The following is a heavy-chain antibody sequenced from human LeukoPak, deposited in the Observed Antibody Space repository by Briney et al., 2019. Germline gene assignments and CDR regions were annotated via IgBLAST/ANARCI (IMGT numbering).Heavy chain of an antibody. J-gene: IGHJ4*02. CDR2: ISYDGSNK. CDR1: GFTFSSYG. CDR3: AKDLGGSGWYYFDY. Sequence: GRSPRLSCAASGFTFSSYGMHWVRQAPGKGLEWVAVISYDGSNKYYADSVKGRFTISRDNSKNTLYLQMNSLRAEDTAVYYCAKDLGGSGWYYFDYWGQGTLVTVSS. D-gene: IGHD6-19*01. V-gene: IGHV3-30*18.